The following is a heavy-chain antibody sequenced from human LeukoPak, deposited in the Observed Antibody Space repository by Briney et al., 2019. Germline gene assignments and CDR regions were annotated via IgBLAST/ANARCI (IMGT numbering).Heavy chain of an antibody. Sequence: GESLKISCKGSGYSFTSYWIGWVRQMPGKGLEWMGWINPNSGGTNYAQKFQGRVTMTRDTSISTAYMELSRLRSDDTAVYYCARDHDSYYYMDVWGKGTTVTVSS. CDR3: ARDHDSYYYMDV. D-gene: IGHD3-9*01. CDR1: GYSFTSYW. CDR2: INPNSGGT. J-gene: IGHJ6*03. V-gene: IGHV1-2*02.